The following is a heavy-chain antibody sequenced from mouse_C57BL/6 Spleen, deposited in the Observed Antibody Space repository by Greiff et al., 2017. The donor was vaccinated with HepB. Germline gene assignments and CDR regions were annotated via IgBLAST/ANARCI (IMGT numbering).Heavy chain of an antibody. CDR3: ARQGGHRLLAMDY. D-gene: IGHD3-1*01. CDR1: GFTFSSYG. J-gene: IGHJ4*01. CDR2: ISSGGSYT. Sequence: EVQLVESGGDLVKPGGSLKLSCAASGFTFSSYGMSWVRQTPDKRLEWVATISSGGSYTYYPDSVKGRFTISRDNANNTLYLQMSSLKSEDTAMYYCARQGGHRLLAMDYWGQGTSVTVAS. V-gene: IGHV5-6*01.